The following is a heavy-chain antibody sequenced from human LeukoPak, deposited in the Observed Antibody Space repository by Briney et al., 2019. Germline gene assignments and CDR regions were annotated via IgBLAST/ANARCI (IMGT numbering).Heavy chain of an antibody. CDR1: GFTFGDYA. V-gene: IGHV3-49*03. J-gene: IGHJ4*02. D-gene: IGHD2-15*01. CDR2: IRSKGYGETT. Sequence: GGSLRLSCTTSGFTFGDYAMSWFRQAPGKGLEWVGLIRSKGYGETTEYAASVKGRFIISRDDSKGIAYLQMNSLRTEDTAVYSCTRALRLRYCSGGSCFSSFDYWGQGTLVSVSS. CDR3: TRALRLRYCSGGSCFSSFDY.